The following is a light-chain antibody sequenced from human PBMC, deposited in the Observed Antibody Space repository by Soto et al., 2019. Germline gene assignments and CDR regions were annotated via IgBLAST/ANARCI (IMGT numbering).Light chain of an antibody. CDR1: QSVSTN. CDR3: LQHNSWPRT. V-gene: IGKV3-15*01. J-gene: IGKJ1*01. CDR2: GAS. Sequence: EIVMTQSPATLSVSPGERATLSCRASQSVSTNLAWYQQKPGQAPRLLIFGASTRATDVPARFSGSESGTEFTLTISSLQSEDFAVYYCLQHNSWPRTFGQGTRLEV.